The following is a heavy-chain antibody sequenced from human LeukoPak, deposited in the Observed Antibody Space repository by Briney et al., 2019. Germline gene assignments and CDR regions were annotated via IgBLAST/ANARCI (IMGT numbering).Heavy chain of an antibody. CDR3: AKDLSSSSGYYYMDV. CDR1: GFTFSDYY. J-gene: IGHJ6*03. V-gene: IGHV3-11*04. CDR2: ISSSGSTI. Sequence: KPGGSLRLSCAASGFTFSDYYMSWIRQAPGKGLEWVSYISSSGSTIYYADSVKGRFTISRDNSKNTLYLQMNSLRAEDTAVYYCAKDLSSSSGYYYMDVWGKGTTVTVSS. D-gene: IGHD6-6*01.